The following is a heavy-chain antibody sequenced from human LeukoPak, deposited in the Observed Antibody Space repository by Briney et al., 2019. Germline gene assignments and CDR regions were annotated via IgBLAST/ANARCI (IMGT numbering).Heavy chain of an antibody. D-gene: IGHD3-3*01. V-gene: IGHV4-34*01. CDR1: GGSFSGYY. Sequence: PSETLSLTCAVYGGSFSGYYWSWIRQPPGKGLEWIGEINHSGSTNYNPSLKSRVTISVDTSKNQFSLKLSSVTAADTAVYYCAREGRFLEIDPWGQGTLVTVSS. J-gene: IGHJ5*02. CDR2: INHSGST. CDR3: AREGRFLEIDP.